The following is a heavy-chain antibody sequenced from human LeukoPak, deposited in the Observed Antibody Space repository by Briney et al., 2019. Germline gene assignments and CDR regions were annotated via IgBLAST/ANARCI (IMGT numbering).Heavy chain of an antibody. CDR1: GGTFSSYA. CDR2: IIPILGIA. J-gene: IGHJ6*02. V-gene: IGHV1-69*04. Sequence: ASVKVSCKASGGTFSSYAISWVRQAPGQGLEWMGRIIPILGIANYAQKFQGRVTITADKSTSTAYMELSSLRSEDTAVYYCAREIVATAATPYYYYGMGVWGQGTTVTVSS. CDR3: AREIVATAATPYYYYGMGV. D-gene: IGHD5-12*01.